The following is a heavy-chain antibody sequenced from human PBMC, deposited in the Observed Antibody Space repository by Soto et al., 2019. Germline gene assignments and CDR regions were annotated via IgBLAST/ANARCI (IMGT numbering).Heavy chain of an antibody. Sequence: QVQLQQWGAGLLKPSETLSLTCAVYGGSFSGYYWSWIRQPPGKGLEWIGEINHSGSTNYNPSLKSRVTISVDPSKNQFSLKLSSVTAADTAVYYCARVLAANHYYYYGMDVWGQGTTVTVSS. J-gene: IGHJ6*02. CDR2: INHSGST. CDR1: GGSFSGYY. CDR3: ARVLAANHYYYYGMDV. V-gene: IGHV4-34*01. D-gene: IGHD2-15*01.